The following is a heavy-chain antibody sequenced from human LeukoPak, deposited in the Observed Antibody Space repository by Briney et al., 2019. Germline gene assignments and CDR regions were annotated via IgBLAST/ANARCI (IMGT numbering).Heavy chain of an antibody. CDR3: AGLWFGELLYNWFDP. Sequence: SETLSLTCTVSGGSISSSGYYWGWIRQPPGKGLEWIGSIYYSGSTYYNPSLKSRVTISVDTSKNQFSLKLSSVTAADTAVYYCAGLWFGELLYNWFDPWGQGTLVTVSS. J-gene: IGHJ5*02. D-gene: IGHD3-10*01. V-gene: IGHV4-39*01. CDR1: GGSISSSGYY. CDR2: IYYSGST.